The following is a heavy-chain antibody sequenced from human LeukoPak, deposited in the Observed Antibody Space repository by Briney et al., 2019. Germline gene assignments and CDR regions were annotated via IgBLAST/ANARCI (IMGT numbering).Heavy chain of an antibody. CDR2: IRSKAYGGTT. D-gene: IGHD4-23*01. J-gene: IGHJ4*02. CDR3: TRYGGNSFSY. CDR1: GFTFGDSA. Sequence: PGGSLRLSCTASGFTFGDSAMSWVRQAPGKGLEWVGFIRSKAYGGTTEYAASVKGRFTISRDDSKGIAYLQMNSLKTEDTAVYYCTRYGGNSFSYWGQGTLVTVSS. V-gene: IGHV3-49*04.